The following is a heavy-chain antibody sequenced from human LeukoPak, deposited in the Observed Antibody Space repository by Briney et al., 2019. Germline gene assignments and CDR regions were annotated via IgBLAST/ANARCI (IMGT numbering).Heavy chain of an antibody. CDR1: GYTFTSYG. D-gene: IGHD4-11*01. CDR3: ARTPYSNYAYYYMDV. J-gene: IGHJ6*03. V-gene: IGHV1-18*01. CDR2: ISAYNGNT. Sequence: ASVKVSCKASGYTFTSYGISWVRQAPGQGLEWMGWISAYNGNTNYAQKLQGRVTMTTDTSTRTAYMELRSLRSDDTAVYYCARTPYSNYAYYYMDVWGKGTTVTVSS.